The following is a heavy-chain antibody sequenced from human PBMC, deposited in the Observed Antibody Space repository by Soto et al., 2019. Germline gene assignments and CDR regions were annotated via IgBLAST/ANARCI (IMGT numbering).Heavy chain of an antibody. D-gene: IGHD4-4*01. V-gene: IGHV2-5*01. Sequence: QITLKESGPTLVKPTQTLTLTCTFSGFSLTTDGVGVDWIRQPPGKALEWLGLIYWNDEKRYRPSLQSRLTITKDTSRNQVVLTMTNMDPWDTATYYCAHRTTVTSGINWGQGTLVTVSS. CDR2: IYWNDEK. CDR3: AHRTTVTSGIN. CDR1: GFSLTTDGVG. J-gene: IGHJ4*02.